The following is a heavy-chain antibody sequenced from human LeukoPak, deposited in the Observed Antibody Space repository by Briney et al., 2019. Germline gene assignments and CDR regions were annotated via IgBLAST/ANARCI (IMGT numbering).Heavy chain of an antibody. CDR2: IYYSGST. D-gene: IGHD4-17*01. J-gene: IGHJ5*02. CDR3: ARDKSLRAHYGDYPFDP. V-gene: IGHV4-39*07. Sequence: PSETLSLTCTVSGGSISSSSYYWGWIRQPPGKGLEWIGSIYYSGSTYYNPSLKSRVTISVDTSKNQFSLKLSSVTAADTAVYYCARDKSLRAHYGDYPFDPWGQGTLVTVSS. CDR1: GGSISSSSYY.